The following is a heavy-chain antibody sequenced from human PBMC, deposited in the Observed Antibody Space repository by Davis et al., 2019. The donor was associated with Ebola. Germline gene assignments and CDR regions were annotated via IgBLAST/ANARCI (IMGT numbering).Heavy chain of an antibody. D-gene: IGHD2-15*01. CDR2: INPNSGGT. CDR3: APIRGSRGYFDY. Sequence: ASVTVSCKASGYTFTGYYMHWVRQAPGQGLEWMGWINPNSGGTNYAQKFQGRVTMTRDTSISTADMELSRLRSDDTAVYYCAPIRGSRGYFDYWGQGTLVTVSS. J-gene: IGHJ4*02. V-gene: IGHV1-2*02. CDR1: GYTFTGYY.